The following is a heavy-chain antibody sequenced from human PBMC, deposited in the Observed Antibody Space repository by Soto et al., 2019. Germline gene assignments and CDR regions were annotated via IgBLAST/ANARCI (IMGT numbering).Heavy chain of an antibody. V-gene: IGHV3-23*01. CDR2: ISGSGGST. CDR3: AKRRSIAPRGRFYYGMDV. CDR1: GFTFSSYA. J-gene: IGHJ6*02. D-gene: IGHD6-6*01. Sequence: EVQLLESGGGLVQPGGSLRLSCAASGFTFSSYAMSWVRQAPGKGLEWVSAISGSGGSTYYADSVKGRFTISRDNSKNTLYLQMNSLRAEDTAVYYCAKRRSIAPRGRFYYGMDVWGQGTTVTVSS.